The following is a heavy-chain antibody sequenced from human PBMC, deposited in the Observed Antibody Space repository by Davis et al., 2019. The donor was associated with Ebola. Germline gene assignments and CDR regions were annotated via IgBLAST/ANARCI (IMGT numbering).Heavy chain of an antibody. V-gene: IGHV6-1*01. J-gene: IGHJ6*02. Sequence: HPQTLSLTRAISGVSVSVYTSGWNCTRQSPSRGLEWLGRTYYNSKWYNDYAVSVKSRITINPDTSKNQFSLHLNSVTPEDTAVYYCARGWLGSGMDVWGQGTPVTVSS. D-gene: IGHD6-19*01. CDR3: ARGWLGSGMDV. CDR1: GVSVSVYTSG. CDR2: TYYNSKWYN.